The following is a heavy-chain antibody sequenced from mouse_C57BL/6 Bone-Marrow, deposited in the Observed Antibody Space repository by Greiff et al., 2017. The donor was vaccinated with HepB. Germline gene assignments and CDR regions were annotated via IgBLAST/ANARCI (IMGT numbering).Heavy chain of an antibody. CDR2: IYPGSGST. CDR1: GYTFTSYG. D-gene: IGHD3-2*02. J-gene: IGHJ2*01. Sequence: VQLQQSGAELARPGASVKLSCKASGYTFTSYGISWVKQRPGQGLEWIGDIYPGSGSTNYNEKFKSKATLTVDTSSSTAYMQLSSLTSEDSAVYYCASPFPGGFDYWGQGTTLTVSS. V-gene: IGHV1-55*01. CDR3: ASPFPGGFDY.